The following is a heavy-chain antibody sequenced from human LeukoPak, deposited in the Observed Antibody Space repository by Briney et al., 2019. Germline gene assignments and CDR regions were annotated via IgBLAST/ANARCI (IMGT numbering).Heavy chain of an antibody. CDR3: ATKGPGGVIVATILFDY. V-gene: IGHV1-24*01. D-gene: IGHD5-12*01. J-gene: IGHJ4*02. Sequence: ASVKVSCKVSGYTLTELSMHWVGQAGGKGLAWMGGFDSEDGETIYAQMCEGRVTMTEDTSTDTAYMELSSLRSEDTAVYYCATKGPGGVIVATILFDYWGQGTLVTVSS. CDR2: FDSEDGET. CDR1: GYTLTELS.